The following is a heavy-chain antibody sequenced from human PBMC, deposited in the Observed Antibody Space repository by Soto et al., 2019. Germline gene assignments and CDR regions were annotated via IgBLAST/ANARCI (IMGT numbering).Heavy chain of an antibody. CDR1: GYTFTSYD. CDR3: ARAPRGGYCSSTSCYPNWFDP. D-gene: IGHD2-2*01. Sequence: GASVKVSCKASGYTFTSYDINCVRQATGQGLEWMGWMNPNSGNTGYAQKFQGRVTMTRNTSISTAYMELSSLRSEDTAVYYCARAPRGGYCSSTSCYPNWFDPWGQGTLVTVSS. CDR2: MNPNSGNT. J-gene: IGHJ5*02. V-gene: IGHV1-8*01.